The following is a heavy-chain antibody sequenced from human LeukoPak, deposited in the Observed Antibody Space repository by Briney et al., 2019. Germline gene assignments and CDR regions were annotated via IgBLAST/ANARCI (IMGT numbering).Heavy chain of an antibody. CDR2: ISSSSSYI. Sequence: GGSLRLSCAASGFTFSSYSMNWVRQAPGKGLEWVSSISSSSSYIYYADSVKGRFTISRDNAKNSLYLQMNSLRAEDTAVYYCAKGFHRDGYNHRGFDYWGQGTLVTVSS. CDR3: AKGFHRDGYNHRGFDY. V-gene: IGHV3-21*04. CDR1: GFTFSSYS. J-gene: IGHJ4*02. D-gene: IGHD5-24*01.